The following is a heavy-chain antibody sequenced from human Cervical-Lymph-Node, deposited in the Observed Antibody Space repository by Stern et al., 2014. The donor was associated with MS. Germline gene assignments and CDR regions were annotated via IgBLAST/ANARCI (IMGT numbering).Heavy chain of an antibody. CDR2: INLKSGGT. Sequence: QVQLVQSGAEVKKPGASVKVSCTASGYTFTGYYMNWVRQAPGQGLAWMGRINLKSGGTNYVEKFQDRVTMTRDTSISTAYMELSRLRSDDTAVYYCARGYCTSSSCYIGNWFDPWGQGTLVTVSS. V-gene: IGHV1-2*06. CDR3: ARGYCTSSSCYIGNWFDP. CDR1: GYTFTGYY. D-gene: IGHD2-2*01. J-gene: IGHJ5*02.